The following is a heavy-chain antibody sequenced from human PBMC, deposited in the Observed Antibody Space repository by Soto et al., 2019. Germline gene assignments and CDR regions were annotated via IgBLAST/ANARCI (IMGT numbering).Heavy chain of an antibody. Sequence: AVKVSCKASGYTFTSYDSNWGRQATGQGLEWMGWMEPNSGNTGYAQKFQGRVTMTRNTSISTDCMELSSLRSEDTAVYYCAISYYYDSQHYFDYWSQGNLVTVSS. V-gene: IGHV1-8*01. J-gene: IGHJ4*02. CDR2: MEPNSGNT. CDR1: GYTFTSYD. CDR3: AISYYYDSQHYFDY. D-gene: IGHD3-22*01.